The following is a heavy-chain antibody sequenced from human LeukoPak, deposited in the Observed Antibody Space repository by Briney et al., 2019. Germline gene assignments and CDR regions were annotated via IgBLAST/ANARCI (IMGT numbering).Heavy chain of an antibody. D-gene: IGHD3-22*01. CDR1: GASITSNTYF. Sequence: SETLSLTCAVSGASITSNTYFWGWIRQPPGKALEWIGTLSYSQSAYYNTSLRSRVTISVDTSRSQFSLKLRSVTAADTAVYFCARGLVDYELPKGYIDYWGQGTLVTVSS. V-gene: IGHV4-39*07. J-gene: IGHJ4*02. CDR3: ARGLVDYELPKGYIDY. CDR2: LSYSQSA.